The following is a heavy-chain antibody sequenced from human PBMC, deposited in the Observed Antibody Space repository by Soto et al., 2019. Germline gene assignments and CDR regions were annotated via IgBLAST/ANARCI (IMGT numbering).Heavy chain of an antibody. D-gene: IGHD3-10*01. V-gene: IGHV3-23*01. J-gene: IGHJ4*02. CDR1: GFTFKNYD. Sequence: EVQLLESGGGLVQPGGSLRLSCVASGFTFKNYDMRWVHQAPGKGLEWISGISGSGGVTYYADSVKGRFTISRDNSKNTLYLQMNSLRAEDTALYYCAKDRQFRSYYESAGHYDNWGQGTLVTVSS. CDR3: AKDRQFRSYYESAGHYDN. CDR2: ISGSGGVT.